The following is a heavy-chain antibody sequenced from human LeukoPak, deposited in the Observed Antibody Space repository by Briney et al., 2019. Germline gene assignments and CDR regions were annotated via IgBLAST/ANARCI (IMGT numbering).Heavy chain of an antibody. J-gene: IGHJ4*02. Sequence: SETLSLTCAVSGGSISSYYWSWIRQPPGRGLEWIGYIYSSGSTNYNPSLKSRVTISVDTSKNQFSLKLSSVTAADTAVHYCARAGRGGDNLTPFDYWGQGTLVTVSS. D-gene: IGHD2-21*01. V-gene: IGHV4-59*01. CDR1: GGSISSYY. CDR3: ARAGRGGDNLTPFDY. CDR2: IYSSGST.